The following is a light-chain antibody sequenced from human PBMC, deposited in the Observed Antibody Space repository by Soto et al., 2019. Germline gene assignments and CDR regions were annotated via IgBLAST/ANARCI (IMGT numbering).Light chain of an antibody. Sequence: QSVLTQPVSVSGSPGQSITISCTGTSSDVGGYNYVSWYQQHPGKAPKLMIYEVSNRPSGVSNRFSGSKSGNTASLTISGLQAEDEADYYCSSYTSSKVFGTGTKLTVL. CDR2: EVS. CDR1: SSDVGGYNY. V-gene: IGLV2-14*01. CDR3: SSYTSSKV. J-gene: IGLJ1*01.